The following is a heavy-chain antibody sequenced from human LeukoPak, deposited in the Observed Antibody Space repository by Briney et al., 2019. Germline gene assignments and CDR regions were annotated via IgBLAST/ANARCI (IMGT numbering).Heavy chain of an antibody. D-gene: IGHD6-13*01. CDR1: GYTFTSYD. CDR2: GNHISGNA. V-gene: IGHV1-8*01. CDR3: ARGREAAGPSEYYGMDV. Sequence: ASVKLSCTASGYTFTSYDINWMRQAPGPGIEGMGWGNHISGNAGYAQKFQGRVTMTSNTSIRTAYMELGSLRSKDTDVYDCARGREAAGPSEYYGMDVWGQGTTVTVSS. J-gene: IGHJ6*02.